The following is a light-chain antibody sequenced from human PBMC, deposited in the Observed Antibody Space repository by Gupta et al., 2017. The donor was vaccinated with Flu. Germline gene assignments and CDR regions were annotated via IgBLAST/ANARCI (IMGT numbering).Light chain of an antibody. V-gene: IGLV1-40*01. J-gene: IGLJ2*01. CDR1: SSNIGAGYD. CDR2: GNS. CDR3: QSYDSSLSGVV. Sequence: VTISCTGSSSNIGAGYDVHWYQQLPGTAPKLLIYGNSNRPSGVPDRFAGSKSGTSASLAITGLQAEDEADYYCQSYDSSLSGVVFGGGTKLTVL.